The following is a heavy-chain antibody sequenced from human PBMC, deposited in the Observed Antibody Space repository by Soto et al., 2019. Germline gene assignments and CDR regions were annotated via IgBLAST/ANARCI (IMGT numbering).Heavy chain of an antibody. D-gene: IGHD3-22*01. CDR2: INAGNGNT. V-gene: IGHV1-3*01. CDR3: ARDPNDSSAYYHHYYYGMDV. J-gene: IGHJ6*02. Sequence: ASVKVSCKASGYTFTSYGIHWVRQAPGQRLEWTGWINAGNGNTKYSEKFQGRVTITRDTSASTAYLELGSLRSEDTAVYYCARDPNDSSAYYHHYYYGMDVWGQGTTVTVSS. CDR1: GYTFTSYG.